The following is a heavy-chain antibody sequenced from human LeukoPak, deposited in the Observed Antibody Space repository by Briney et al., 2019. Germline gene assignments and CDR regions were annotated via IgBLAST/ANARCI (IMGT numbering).Heavy chain of an antibody. Sequence: GGSLRLSCTASGFTVSSDYMSWVRQAPGKGLEGVSFLYSGGTTHYADSVKGRFIIPRDNSKNTLYLQMNSLRAEDTAVYYCARSSQVWSPYYFDYWGQGTLVTVSS. J-gene: IGHJ4*02. CDR2: LYSGGTT. CDR3: ARSSQVWSPYYFDY. V-gene: IGHV3-66*01. D-gene: IGHD3-10*01. CDR1: GFTVSSDY.